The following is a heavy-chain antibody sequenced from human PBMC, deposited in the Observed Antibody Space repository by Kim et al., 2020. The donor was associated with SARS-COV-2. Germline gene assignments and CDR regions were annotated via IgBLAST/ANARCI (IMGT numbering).Heavy chain of an antibody. D-gene: IGHD1-26*01. J-gene: IGHJ4*02. CDR1: GYTLTNYY. CDR2: INPSGGGT. Sequence: ASVKVSCKASGYTLTNYYFHWVRQAPGQGLAWMGLINPSGGGTTYAQNFQGRVSLTRDTSTSTVYMELSSLRSDDTAVYYCAAYTGNYPSRVYWGQGTLVTVSS. CDR3: AAYTGNYPSRVY. V-gene: IGHV1-46*01.